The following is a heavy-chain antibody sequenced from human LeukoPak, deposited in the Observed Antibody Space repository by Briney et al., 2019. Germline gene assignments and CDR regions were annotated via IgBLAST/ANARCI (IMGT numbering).Heavy chain of an antibody. J-gene: IGHJ4*02. CDR1: GFTVSSNY. CDR3: ARGGWLQSWDY. CDR2: IYSGGST. V-gene: IGHV3-53*01. Sequence: GGFLRLSCAASGFTVSSNYMSWVRQAPGKGLEWVSVIYSGGSTYYADSVKGRFTISRDNSKNTLYLQMNSLRAEDTAVYYCARGGWLQSWDYWGQGTLVTVSS. D-gene: IGHD5-24*01.